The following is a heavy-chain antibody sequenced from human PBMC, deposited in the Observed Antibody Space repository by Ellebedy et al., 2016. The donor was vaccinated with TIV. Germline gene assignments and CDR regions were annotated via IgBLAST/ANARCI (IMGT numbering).Heavy chain of an antibody. V-gene: IGHV3-21*01. CDR1: GFPFGDYP. CDR2: ITRGGSDM. Sequence: GGSLRLXCTGSGFPFGDYPMNWFRQAPGKGLEWVSYITRGGSDMYYADSVKGRFTISRDNAKNSLYLQMNSLRAEDTAVYYCARDPDSASKIDCWGQGTLVTVSS. CDR3: ARDPDSASKIDC. D-gene: IGHD1-14*01. J-gene: IGHJ4*02.